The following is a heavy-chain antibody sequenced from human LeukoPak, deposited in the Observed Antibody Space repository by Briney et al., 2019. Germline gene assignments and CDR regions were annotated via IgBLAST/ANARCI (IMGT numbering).Heavy chain of an antibody. Sequence: ASVKVSCKASGGTFSSYATSWVRQAPGQGLEWMGRIIPILGIANYAQKFQGRVTITADKSTSTAYMELSSLRSEDTAVYYCARSSSGWYGLDYWGQGTLVTVSS. J-gene: IGHJ4*02. CDR2: IIPILGIA. D-gene: IGHD6-19*01. V-gene: IGHV1-69*04. CDR3: ARSSSGWYGLDY. CDR1: GGTFSSYA.